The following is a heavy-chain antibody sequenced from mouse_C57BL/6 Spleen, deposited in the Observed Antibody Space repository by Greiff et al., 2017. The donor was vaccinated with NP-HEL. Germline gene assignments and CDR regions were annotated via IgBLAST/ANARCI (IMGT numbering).Heavy chain of an antibody. D-gene: IGHD1-3*01. Sequence: QVQLQRSGAELVRPGASVTLSCKASGYTFTDYEMHWVKQTPVHGLEWIGAIDPETGGTAYNQKFKGKAILTADISSSTAYMELRSLTSEDSAVYYCTSNFYYAMDYWGQGTSVTVSS. CDR1: GYTFTDYE. V-gene: IGHV1-15*01. J-gene: IGHJ4*01. CDR3: TSNFYYAMDY. CDR2: IDPETGGT.